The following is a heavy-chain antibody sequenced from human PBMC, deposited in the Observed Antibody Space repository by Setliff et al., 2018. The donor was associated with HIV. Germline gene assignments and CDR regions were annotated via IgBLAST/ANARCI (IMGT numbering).Heavy chain of an antibody. Sequence: SETLSLTCTVSGGSISSGSYYWSWIRQPAGKGLEWIGHIYTNGRTNYNPPLRSRVTISVDPSKNQFSLKLSSVTATDTAMYYCASASWNYLGYWFDPWGQGTLVTVSS. CDR2: IYTNGRT. CDR1: GGSISSGSYY. V-gene: IGHV4-61*09. CDR3: ASASWNYLGYWFDP. D-gene: IGHD1-7*01. J-gene: IGHJ5*02.